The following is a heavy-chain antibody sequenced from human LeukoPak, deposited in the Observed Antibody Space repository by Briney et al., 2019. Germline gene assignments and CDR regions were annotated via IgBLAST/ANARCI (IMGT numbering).Heavy chain of an antibody. D-gene: IGHD2-2*01. CDR1: GFTFSSYG. V-gene: IGHV3-30*18. J-gene: IGHJ4*02. CDR3: AKGTRGYADY. CDR2: ISYDGSNK. Sequence: GGSLRLSCAASGFTFSSYGMHWVRQAPGKGLEWVAVISYDGSNKYHADSVKGRFTISRDNSKNTLYLQMNSLRAEDTAVYYCAKGTRGYADYWGQGTLVTVSS.